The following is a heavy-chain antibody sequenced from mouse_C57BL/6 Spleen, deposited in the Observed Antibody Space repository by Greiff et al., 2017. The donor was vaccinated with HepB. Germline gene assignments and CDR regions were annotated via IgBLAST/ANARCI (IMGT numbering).Heavy chain of an antibody. V-gene: IGHV1-15*01. CDR1: GYTFTDYE. J-gene: IGHJ2*01. CDR2: IDPETGGT. Sequence: QVHVKQSGAELVRPGASVTLSCKASGYTFTDYEMHWVKQTPVHGLEWIGAIDPETGGTAYNQKFKGKAILTADKSSSTAYMELRSLTSEDSAVYYCTRTGLPYNYWGQGTTLTVSS. D-gene: IGHD5-5*01. CDR3: TRTGLPYNY.